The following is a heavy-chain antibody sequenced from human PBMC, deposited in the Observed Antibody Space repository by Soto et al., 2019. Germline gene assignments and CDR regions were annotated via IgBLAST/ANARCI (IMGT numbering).Heavy chain of an antibody. D-gene: IGHD6-13*01. Sequence: SETLSLTCAVYGGSFSGYYWSWIRQPPGKGLEWIGEINHSGSTNYIPSLKSRVTISVDTSKNQFSLKLSSVTAADTAVYYCARGVIYSSSWYRKNNNWFDPWGQGTLVTVSS. J-gene: IGHJ5*02. V-gene: IGHV4-34*01. CDR1: GGSFSGYY. CDR3: ARGVIYSSSWYRKNNNWFDP. CDR2: INHSGST.